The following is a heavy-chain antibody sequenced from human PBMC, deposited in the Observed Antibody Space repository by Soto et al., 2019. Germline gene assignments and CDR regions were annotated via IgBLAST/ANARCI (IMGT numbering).Heavy chain of an antibody. Sequence: EVQLLESGGGLVQPGGSLRLSCAASGFTFSSYAMSWLRQAPGKGLEWVSAISGSGGSTYYADSVKGRFTISRDNSKNTLYLQMNSLRAEDTAVYYCAKDVVAYYGSGSYNWFDPWGQGTLVTVSS. CDR2: ISGSGGST. CDR3: AKDVVAYYGSGSYNWFDP. D-gene: IGHD3-10*01. J-gene: IGHJ5*02. V-gene: IGHV3-23*01. CDR1: GFTFSSYA.